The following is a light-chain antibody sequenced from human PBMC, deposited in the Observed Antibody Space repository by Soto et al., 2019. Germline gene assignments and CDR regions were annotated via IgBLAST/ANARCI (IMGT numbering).Light chain of an antibody. CDR1: QGSSNY. CDR3: QKYNSDPLI. CDR2: AAS. Sequence: DIQMTQSPSSLSASVGDSVTITRRASQGSSNYLDWYQQKPGKVHKLLIYAASTLQSGVPSRFSGSGSGTDFTLTISSLQPEDVATYYCQKYNSDPLIFGGGTKVEIK. J-gene: IGKJ4*01. V-gene: IGKV1-27*01.